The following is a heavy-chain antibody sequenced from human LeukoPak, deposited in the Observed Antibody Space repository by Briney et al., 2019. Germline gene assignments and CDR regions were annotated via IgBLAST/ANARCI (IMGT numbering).Heavy chain of an antibody. V-gene: IGHV3-11*01. Sequence: GGCLRLSCAASGVTFVDYGMSWVRQAPGKGLEWVSYISSSGSTIYYADSVKGGFTISRDNAKNSLYLQMNSLRAEDTAVYYCARDPQNYYYYMDVWGKGTMVTVSS. CDR1: GVTFVDYG. CDR3: ARDPQNYYYYMDV. J-gene: IGHJ6*03. CDR2: ISSSGSTI.